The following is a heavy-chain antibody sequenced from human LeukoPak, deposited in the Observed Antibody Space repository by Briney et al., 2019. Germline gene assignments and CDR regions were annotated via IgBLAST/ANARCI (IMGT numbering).Heavy chain of an antibody. CDR3: ARDDRSEWELLI. V-gene: IGHV3-74*01. CDR2: LPPDELDI. J-gene: IGHJ4*02. CDR1: GFTFTNYW. D-gene: IGHD1-26*01. Sequence: GGSLRLSCEASGFTFTNYWMHWVRQAPGMGLVWVSRLPPDELDIINADSVKGRFTVSRDNAKNTVYLQMNNLRAEDTAVYYCARDDRSEWELLIWGQGTLVTVSS.